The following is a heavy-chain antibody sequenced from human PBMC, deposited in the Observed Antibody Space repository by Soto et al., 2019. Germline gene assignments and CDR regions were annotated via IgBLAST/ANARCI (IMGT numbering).Heavy chain of an antibody. V-gene: IGHV3-11*01. CDR2: ISSSGSTI. D-gene: IGHD3-3*01. CDR1: GFTFSDYY. Sequence: GGSLRLSCAASGFTFSDYYMSWIRQAPGKGLEWVSYISSSGSTIYYADSVKGRFTISRDNAKNSLYLQMNSLRAEDTAVYYCARVSRDYDFWSGYFMDVWGKGTTVTVSS. CDR3: ARVSRDYDFWSGYFMDV. J-gene: IGHJ6*03.